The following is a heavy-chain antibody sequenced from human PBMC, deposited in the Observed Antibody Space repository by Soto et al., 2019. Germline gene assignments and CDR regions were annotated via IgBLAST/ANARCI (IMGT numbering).Heavy chain of an antibody. CDR1: GFTFSSYG. Sequence: QVQLVESGGGVVQPGRSLRLSCAASGFTFSSYGMHWVRQAPGKGLEWMAVIWYDGSNKYYAESVKGRFTISRDNSKNTLFLHMNGSRAEERAVYYCARAGLAGYGMDVWGQGTTVTVSS. V-gene: IGHV3-33*01. J-gene: IGHJ6*02. D-gene: IGHD6-19*01. CDR2: IWYDGSNK. CDR3: ARAGLAGYGMDV.